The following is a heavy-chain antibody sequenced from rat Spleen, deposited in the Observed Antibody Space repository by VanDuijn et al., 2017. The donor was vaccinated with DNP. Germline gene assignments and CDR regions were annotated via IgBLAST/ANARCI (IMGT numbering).Heavy chain of an antibody. D-gene: IGHD5-1*01. J-gene: IGHJ2*01. CDR3: ASELGWVAYFDY. CDR1: GFTFSDYA. V-gene: IGHV5-17*01. CDR2: IIYDGSST. Sequence: EVQLVESGGGLVRPGNSLKLSCAASGFTFSDYAMAWVRQSPKKGLEWVATIIYDGSSTYYRDSVKGRITMSRDNAKSTLYLQMDSLRSEDTATYYAASELGWVAYFDYWGQGVMVTVSS.